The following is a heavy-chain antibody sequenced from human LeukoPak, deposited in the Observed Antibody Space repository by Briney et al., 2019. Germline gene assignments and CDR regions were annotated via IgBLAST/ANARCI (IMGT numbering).Heavy chain of an antibody. V-gene: IGHV4-59*08. D-gene: IGHD6-13*01. Sequence: SETLSLTCSVSGDSINTYFWSWIRQPPGKGLEWIGYIYYSGSTNYNPSLKSRVTISIDTSKNQFSLKLTSVTAADTAVYYCARIEAAGTRFDYWGQGTLVTVSS. CDR2: IYYSGST. CDR1: GDSINTYF. J-gene: IGHJ4*02. CDR3: ARIEAAGTRFDY.